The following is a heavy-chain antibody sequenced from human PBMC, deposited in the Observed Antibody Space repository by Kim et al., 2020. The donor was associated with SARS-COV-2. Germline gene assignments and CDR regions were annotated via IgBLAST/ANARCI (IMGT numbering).Heavy chain of an antibody. J-gene: IGHJ5*02. CDR3: ARGDSITIFGVVITRKNWFDP. Sequence: SQTLSLTCAISGDSVSSNSAAWHWIRQSPSRGLEWLGRTYYRSKWYNDYAVSVKSRITINPDTSKNQFSLQLNSVTPEDTAVYYCARGDSITIFGVVITRKNWFDPWGQGTLVTVSS. D-gene: IGHD3-3*01. CDR2: TYYRSKWYN. V-gene: IGHV6-1*01. CDR1: GDSVSSNSAA.